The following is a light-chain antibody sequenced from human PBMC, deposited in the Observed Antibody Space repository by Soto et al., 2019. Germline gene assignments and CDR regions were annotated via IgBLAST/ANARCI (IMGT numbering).Light chain of an antibody. J-gene: IGKJ1*01. CDR1: QSVSSN. V-gene: IGKV3-15*01. CDR3: QQYNNWHRT. Sequence: EIVMTQSPATLSVSPGERATLSCRASQSVSSNLAWYQQKPGQAPRLLIYSASTRATGIPARFSGSGSGTEFTLTISSLQSEDFAVYYSQQYNNWHRTFGQGTKVDIK. CDR2: SAS.